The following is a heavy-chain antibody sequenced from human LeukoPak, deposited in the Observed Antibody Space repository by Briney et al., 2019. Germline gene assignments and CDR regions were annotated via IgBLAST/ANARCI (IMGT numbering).Heavy chain of an antibody. CDR3: ARGIILYYFDY. Sequence: GGSLRLSCAASGFTFSNYWMNWVRQAPGKGLEWVANIKQDGSEKYYLDSVKGRFTISRDNAKNSLYLQMNSLRAEDTAVYYCARGIILYYFDYWGQGTLVTVSS. CDR1: GFTFSNYW. CDR2: IKQDGSEK. J-gene: IGHJ4*02. D-gene: IGHD2-15*01. V-gene: IGHV3-7*04.